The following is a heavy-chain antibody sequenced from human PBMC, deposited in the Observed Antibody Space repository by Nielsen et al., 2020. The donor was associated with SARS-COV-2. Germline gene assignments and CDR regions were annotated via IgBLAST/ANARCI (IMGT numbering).Heavy chain of an antibody. CDR2: ISSSSSYI. D-gene: IGHD2-21*02. Sequence: WIRQPPGKGLEWVSSISSSSSYIYYADSVKGRFTISRDNAKNSLYLQMNSLRAEDTAVYYCAKEEERGCGGDCYFTDYWGQGTLVTVSS. J-gene: IGHJ4*02. CDR3: AKEEERGCGGDCYFTDY. V-gene: IGHV3-21*04.